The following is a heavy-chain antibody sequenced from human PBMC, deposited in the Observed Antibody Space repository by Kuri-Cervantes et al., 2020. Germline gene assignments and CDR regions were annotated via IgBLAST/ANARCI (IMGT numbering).Heavy chain of an antibody. D-gene: IGHD6-19*01. CDR3: AKVAVAGKGYYYYMDV. J-gene: IGHJ6*03. Sequence: SLKISCAASGFTFSSYGMHWVRQAPGKGLEWVSGISWNSGSIGYADSVKGRFTISRDNAKNSLYLQMNSLRAEDTALYYCAKVAVAGKGYYYYMDVWGKGTTVTVSS. V-gene: IGHV3-9*01. CDR1: GFTFSSYG. CDR2: ISWNSGSI.